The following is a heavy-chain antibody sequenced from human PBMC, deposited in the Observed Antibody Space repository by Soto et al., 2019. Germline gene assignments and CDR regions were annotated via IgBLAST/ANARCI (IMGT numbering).Heavy chain of an antibody. Sequence: GVSLRLSCAASGFTFDDYGMSWVRQAPGKGLEWVSGINWNGGSTGYADSVKGRFTISRDNAKNSLYLQMNSLRAEDTALYHCARVSSGSHEAFDIWGQGTMVTVSS. D-gene: IGHD3-10*01. J-gene: IGHJ3*02. CDR3: ARVSSGSHEAFDI. V-gene: IGHV3-20*01. CDR2: INWNGGST. CDR1: GFTFDDYG.